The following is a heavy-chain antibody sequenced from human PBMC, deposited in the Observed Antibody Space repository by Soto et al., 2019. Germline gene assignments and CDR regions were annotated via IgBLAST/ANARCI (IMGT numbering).Heavy chain of an antibody. J-gene: IGHJ5*02. CDR1: GFSLSNARMG. CDR2: IFSNDEK. V-gene: IGHV2-26*01. D-gene: IGHD3-9*01. Sequence: QVTLKESGPVLVKPTETLTLTCTVSGFSLSNARMGVSWIRQPPGKALEWLAHIFSNDEKSYSTSLKSRLTIPKDPSKSQVVLTMTNMDPVDTATYYCARISRYFAWLLPLPYNCFDPWGQGTLVTVSS. CDR3: ARISRYFAWLLPLPYNCFDP.